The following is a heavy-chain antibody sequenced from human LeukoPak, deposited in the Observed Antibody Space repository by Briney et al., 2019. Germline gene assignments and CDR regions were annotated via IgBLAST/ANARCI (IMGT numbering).Heavy chain of an antibody. J-gene: IGHJ3*02. CDR3: ARGRVRGVIITSDAFDI. D-gene: IGHD3-10*01. CDR1: GFTVSSNY. Sequence: GGSLRLSCAASGFTVSSNYMSWVRQAPGKGLEGVSVIYSGGGTYYADSVKGRFTFSRDNSKNTLYLQMNSLRAEDTAVYYCARGRVRGVIITSDAFDIWGQGTMVTVSS. V-gene: IGHV3-53*01. CDR2: IYSGGGT.